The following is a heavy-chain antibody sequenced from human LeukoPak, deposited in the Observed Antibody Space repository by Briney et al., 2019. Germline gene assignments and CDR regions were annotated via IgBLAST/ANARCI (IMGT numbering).Heavy chain of an antibody. CDR1: GGTFSSYT. CDR2: IIPILGIA. Sequence: SVEVSCKASGGTFSSYTISWVRQAPGQGLEWMGRIIPILGIANYAQKFQGRVTITADKSTSTAYMELSSLRSEDTAVYYCARDQKESILDWFDPWGQGTLVTVSS. J-gene: IGHJ5*02. CDR3: ARDQKESILDWFDP. V-gene: IGHV1-69*02. D-gene: IGHD3-3*01.